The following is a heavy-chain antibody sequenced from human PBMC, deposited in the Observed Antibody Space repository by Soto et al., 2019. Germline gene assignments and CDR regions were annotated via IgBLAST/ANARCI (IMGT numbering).Heavy chain of an antibody. CDR3: ATEQRGSYYSHYYGMDV. CDR2: FDPEDGET. D-gene: IGHD1-26*01. CDR1: GYTLTELS. Sequence: ASVKGSCKVSGYTLTELSVHWVRQAPGKGLEWMGGFDPEDGETIYAQKFQGRVTMTEDTSTDTAYMELSSLRSEDTAVYYCATEQRGSYYSHYYGMDVWGQGTTVTVSS. J-gene: IGHJ6*02. V-gene: IGHV1-24*01.